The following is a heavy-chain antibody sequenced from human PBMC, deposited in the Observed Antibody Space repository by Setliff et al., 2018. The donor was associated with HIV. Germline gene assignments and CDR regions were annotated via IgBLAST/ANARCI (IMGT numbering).Heavy chain of an antibody. CDR2: IHTSGSS. CDR1: GGSISSGSYY. V-gene: IGHV4-61*09. D-gene: IGHD6-6*01. CDR3: ARDLLGSSSLVDY. J-gene: IGHJ4*02. Sequence: SETLSLTCTVSGGSISSGSYYWSWIRQPAGKGLEWIGHIHTSGSSGYNPSLKSRVIISLDTSKNQISLKLNSVTAADTAVYYCARDLLGSSSLVDYWGQGTLVT.